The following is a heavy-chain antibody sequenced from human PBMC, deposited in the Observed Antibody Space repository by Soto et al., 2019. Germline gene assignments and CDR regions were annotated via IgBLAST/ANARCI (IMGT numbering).Heavy chain of an antibody. CDR1: GFTFSSYT. CDR3: AKGGITIVGVVGVLGRPLDY. CDR2: ISGSGDST. Sequence: EVQLLESGGGLVQPGGSLRLSCAASGFTFSSYTMSWVRQAPGKGLEWVSTISGSGDSTYYADSVKGRFTISRDNSKNRLFMQRNSLTVETTAVYYCAKGGITIVGVVGVLGRPLDYWGQGTLVTVSA. V-gene: IGHV3-23*01. D-gene: IGHD3-3*01. J-gene: IGHJ4*02.